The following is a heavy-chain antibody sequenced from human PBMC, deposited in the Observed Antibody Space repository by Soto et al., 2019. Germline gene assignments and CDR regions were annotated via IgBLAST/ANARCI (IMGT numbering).Heavy chain of an antibody. Sequence: QVQLVESGGGVVQPGRSLRLSCAASGFTFSSYGMHWVRQAPGKGLEWVAVISYDGSNKYYADSVKGRFTISRDNYKNTLYLQMNSLRAEDTAVYYCAKDLQRWLQFEFDYWGQGTLVTVSS. D-gene: IGHD5-12*01. J-gene: IGHJ4*02. CDR1: GFTFSSYG. CDR2: ISYDGSNK. CDR3: AKDLQRWLQFEFDY. V-gene: IGHV3-30*18.